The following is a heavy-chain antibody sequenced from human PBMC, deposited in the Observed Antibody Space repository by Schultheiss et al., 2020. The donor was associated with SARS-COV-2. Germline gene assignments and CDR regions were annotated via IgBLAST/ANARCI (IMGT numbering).Heavy chain of an antibody. CDR3: ARVMVRGANNWFDP. J-gene: IGHJ5*02. V-gene: IGHV4-59*06. D-gene: IGHD3-10*01. CDR1: GGSISSYY. Sequence: SETLSLTCTVSGGSISSYYWSWIRQTAGKGLEWIGYIYYSGSTYYNPSLKSLVTISVDTSKNQFSLKLGSVTDADTAVYYCARVMVRGANNWFDPWGQGTLVTVSS. CDR2: IYYSGST.